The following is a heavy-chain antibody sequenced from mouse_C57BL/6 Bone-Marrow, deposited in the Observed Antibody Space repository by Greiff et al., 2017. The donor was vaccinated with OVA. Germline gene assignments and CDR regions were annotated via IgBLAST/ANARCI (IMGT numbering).Heavy chain of an antibody. D-gene: IGHD2-4*01. J-gene: IGHJ2*01. Sequence: DVKLQESGPGLVKPSQSLSLTCSVTGYSITSGYYWNWIRQFPGNKLEWMGYISYDGSNNYNPSLKNRISITRETSKNQFFLKLNSVTTEDTATYYCARDRGYDYDEGFDYWGQGTTLTVSS. V-gene: IGHV3-6*01. CDR2: ISYDGSN. CDR1: GYSITSGYY. CDR3: ARDRGYDYDEGFDY.